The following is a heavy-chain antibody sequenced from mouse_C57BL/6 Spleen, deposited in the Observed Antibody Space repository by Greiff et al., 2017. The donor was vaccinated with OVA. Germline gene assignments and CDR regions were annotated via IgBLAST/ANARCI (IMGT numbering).Heavy chain of an antibody. J-gene: IGHJ4*01. CDR3: ARGDYDDGYAMDY. CDR1: GCTFTSYW. V-gene: IGHV1-55*01. D-gene: IGHD2-4*01. Sequence: VQLQQPGAELVKPGASVKMSCKASGCTFTSYWITWVKPRPGQGLAWIGDIYPGSGSTNYNEKFKSKATLTVATSSSTAYMQLSSLTSEDSAVYYCARGDYDDGYAMDYWGQGTSVTVSS. CDR2: IYPGSGST.